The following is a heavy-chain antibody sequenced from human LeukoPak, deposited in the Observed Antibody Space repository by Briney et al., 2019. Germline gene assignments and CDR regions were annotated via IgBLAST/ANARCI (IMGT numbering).Heavy chain of an antibody. CDR2: ISGSGDST. CDR1: GFTFSNYP. J-gene: IGHJ4*02. V-gene: IGHV3-23*01. CDR3: AKDWRADY. Sequence: PRGSLRLSCAASGFTFSNYPMTWVRQAPGKGLEWVSAISGSGDSTKYADSVKGRFTISRDNSKNTLYLRMNSLRAEDTAVYYCAKDWRADYWGQGTLVTVSS.